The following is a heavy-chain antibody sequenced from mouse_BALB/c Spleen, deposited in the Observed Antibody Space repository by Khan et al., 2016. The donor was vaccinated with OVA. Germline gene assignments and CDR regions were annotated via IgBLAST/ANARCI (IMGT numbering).Heavy chain of an antibody. D-gene: IGHD1-1*01. CDR2: ISYSGNT. Sequence: EVKLLESGPGLVKPSQSLSLTCTVTGYSITSDYAWNWIRQFPGNKLEWMGFISYSGNTKYNPSLKSRFSITRDTSKNQFFLQLNSVTTEDTATYYGARVYGGYFDYWGQGTSLTVSS. J-gene: IGHJ2*02. V-gene: IGHV3-2*02. CDR3: ARVYGGYFDY. CDR1: GYSITSDYA.